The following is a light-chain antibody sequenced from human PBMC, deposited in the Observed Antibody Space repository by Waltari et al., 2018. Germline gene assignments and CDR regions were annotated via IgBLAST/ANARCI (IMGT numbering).Light chain of an antibody. Sequence: QAVVTQEPSVTVSPGGPVTITCPSSTGVVPSGHYSHWFQQKPGQVPRTLIYDTSKKHSWTAARLSGSILGGKAALTVSGAQPEDEADYYCLLYCGDAHLVFGGGTKLTVL. V-gene: IGLV7-46*01. CDR2: DTS. J-gene: IGLJ3*02. CDR3: LLYCGDAHLV. CDR1: TGVVPSGHY.